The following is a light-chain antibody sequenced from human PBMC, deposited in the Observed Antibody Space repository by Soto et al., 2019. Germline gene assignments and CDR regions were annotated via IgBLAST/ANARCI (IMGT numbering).Light chain of an antibody. CDR1: QSISSW. CDR3: KPSFT. Sequence: DIQMTQSPSTLSASVGDRVTITCRASQSISSWLDWYQQKPGKAPKLLIYKASSLESGFPSRFSGSGSGTEFTLTISSLHPDDFATYYCKPSFTFGPGTKVEIK. J-gene: IGKJ3*01. V-gene: IGKV1-5*03. CDR2: KAS.